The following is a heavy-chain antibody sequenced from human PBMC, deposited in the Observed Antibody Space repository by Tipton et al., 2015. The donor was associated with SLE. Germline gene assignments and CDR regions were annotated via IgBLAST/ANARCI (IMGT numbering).Heavy chain of an antibody. Sequence: TLSLTCTVSGDSVNGNYWSWIRQPPKQGMEWIGWIYHTGSTDYNPSLKSRVTISVDTSKNQFSLRLRSVTAADTAVYYCERDYYGSGFDAFDIWGQGTMVTVSS. CDR2: IYHTGST. V-gene: IGHV4-59*02. D-gene: IGHD3-10*01. CDR1: GDSVNGNY. J-gene: IGHJ3*02. CDR3: ERDYYGSGFDAFDI.